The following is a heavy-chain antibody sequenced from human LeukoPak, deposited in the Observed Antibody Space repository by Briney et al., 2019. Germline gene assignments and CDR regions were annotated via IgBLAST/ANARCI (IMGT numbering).Heavy chain of an antibody. D-gene: IGHD2-2*02. CDR1: FPVTNGFH. Sequence: SETLSLTCSVSFPVTNGFHWAWIRQPPGKGLEFMGYVHHTGTTYYNPSPNSRVTISVDTSKYQFSLRLTSVTAADTAVYFCAKGIPLDFWGQGRLVTVSS. CDR3: AKGIPLDF. J-gene: IGHJ4*02. V-gene: IGHV4-38-2*02. CDR2: VHHTGTT.